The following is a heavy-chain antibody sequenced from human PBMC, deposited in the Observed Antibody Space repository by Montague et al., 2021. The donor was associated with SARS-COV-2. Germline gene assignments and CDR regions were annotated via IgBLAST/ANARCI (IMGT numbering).Heavy chain of an antibody. CDR1: GGSISSGSYY. Sequence: TLSLTCTVSGGSISSGSYYWSWIWQPAGKGLEWIGRIYTSGSTNYNPSLKSRVTISVDTSKNQFSLKLSSVTAADTAVYYCARVVGFDFDYWGQGTLVTVSS. D-gene: IGHD2-21*01. CDR2: IYTSGST. J-gene: IGHJ4*02. V-gene: IGHV4-61*02. CDR3: ARVVGFDFDY.